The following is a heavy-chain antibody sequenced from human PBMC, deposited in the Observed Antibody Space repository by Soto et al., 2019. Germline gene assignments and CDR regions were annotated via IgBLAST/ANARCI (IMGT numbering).Heavy chain of an antibody. CDR2: ISSGGDNK. CDR1: GFIFSDYA. V-gene: IGHV3-30*09. Sequence: QVQLVESGGGVVQPGRSLRLSCAASGFIFSDYAMHWVRQAPGKGLEWVAGISSGGDNKYYADSVRGRFAISRDNLKNTLDLQMNSMKPDVTAVYHCAKARHINSWYGLAADCCGQGTLGTVAS. J-gene: IGHJ4*02. CDR3: AKARHINSWYGLAADC. D-gene: IGHD6-13*01.